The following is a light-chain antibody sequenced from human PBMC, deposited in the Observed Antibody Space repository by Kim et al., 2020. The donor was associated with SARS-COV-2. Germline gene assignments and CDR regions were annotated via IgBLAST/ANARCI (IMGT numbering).Light chain of an antibody. Sequence: IQLTQSPSSLSASVGDTVTITCRASHGISSSLVWYQQRPGQAPKLLINAASTLGSGVPSRFRGSGSGTDFTLTISSVQPEDSATYYCQQVQIYPITFGQGTRLEIK. V-gene: IGKV1-9*01. CDR3: QQVQIYPIT. CDR1: HGISSS. J-gene: IGKJ5*01. CDR2: AAS.